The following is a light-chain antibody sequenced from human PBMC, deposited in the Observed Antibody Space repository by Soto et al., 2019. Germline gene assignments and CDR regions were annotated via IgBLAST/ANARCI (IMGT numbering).Light chain of an antibody. J-gene: IGKJ1*01. CDR2: AAS. V-gene: IGKV3-15*01. CDR1: QSVGTN. CDR3: QQYNNWPTWT. Sequence: IVMTQSPDTLSVSPGERATLSCRASQSVGTNLAWYQQKPRHAPRLLIYAASTRATGLPAGFSGSGSGTEFTLTISSLQSEDFAVYYCQQYNNWPTWTFGQGTKVDIK.